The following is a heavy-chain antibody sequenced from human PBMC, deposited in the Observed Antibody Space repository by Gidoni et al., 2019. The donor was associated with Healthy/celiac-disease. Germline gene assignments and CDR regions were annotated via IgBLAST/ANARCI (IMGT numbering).Heavy chain of an antibody. V-gene: IGHV3-30-3*01. Sequence: QVQLVEYGGGVVQPGRSLRLSCAASGFTFSSYAMHWVRQAPGKGLEWVAVISYDGSNKYYADSVKGRFTISRDNSKNTLYLQMNSLRAEDTAVYYCARDGSNSYGWFYFDYWGQGTLVTVSS. J-gene: IGHJ4*02. CDR1: GFTFSSYA. CDR2: ISYDGSNK. CDR3: ARDGSNSYGWFYFDY. D-gene: IGHD5-18*01.